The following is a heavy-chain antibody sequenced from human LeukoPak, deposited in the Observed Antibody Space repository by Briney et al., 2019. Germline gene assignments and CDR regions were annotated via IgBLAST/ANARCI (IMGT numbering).Heavy chain of an antibody. J-gene: IGHJ6*02. Sequence: ASVKVSCKASGYTFTGYYMHWVRQAPGQGLEWMGWINPNSGGTNYAQKFQGRVTMTRNTSISTAYMELSRLRSDDTAVYYCARSSGWYHYYYYGMDVWGQGTTVTVSS. CDR2: INPNSGGT. CDR3: ARSSGWYHYYYYGMDV. V-gene: IGHV1-2*02. D-gene: IGHD6-19*01. CDR1: GYTFTGYY.